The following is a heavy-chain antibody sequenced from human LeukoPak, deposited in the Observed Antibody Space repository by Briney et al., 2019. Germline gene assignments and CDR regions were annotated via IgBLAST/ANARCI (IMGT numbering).Heavy chain of an antibody. Sequence: PSETLSLTCTVSGGSISSYYWSWIRQPPGKGLEWIGYIYYSGSTNYNPSLKSRVTIPVDTSKNQFSLKLSSVTAADTAVYYCARVTFWSGYSLFDYWGQGTLVTVSS. V-gene: IGHV4-59*01. CDR2: IYYSGST. CDR1: GGSISSYY. CDR3: ARVTFWSGYSLFDY. J-gene: IGHJ4*02. D-gene: IGHD3-3*01.